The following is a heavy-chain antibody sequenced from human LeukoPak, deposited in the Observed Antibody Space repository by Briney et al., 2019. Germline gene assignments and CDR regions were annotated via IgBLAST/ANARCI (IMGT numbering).Heavy chain of an antibody. D-gene: IGHD3-22*01. CDR2: ISYSGLT. CDR3: AVYYYDSSGYYGPFDY. V-gene: IGHV4-39*07. CDR1: GGSISSSSYY. Sequence: SETLSLTCTVSGGSISSSSYYWGWVRQPPGKGLEWVGSISYSGLTYYNPSLKSRVTISVDTSKNQFSLKLSSVTAADTAVYYCAVYYYDSSGYYGPFDYWGQGTLVTVSS. J-gene: IGHJ4*02.